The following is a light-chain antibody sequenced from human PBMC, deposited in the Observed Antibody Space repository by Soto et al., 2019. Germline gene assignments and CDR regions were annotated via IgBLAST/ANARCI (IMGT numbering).Light chain of an antibody. Sequence: EIVLTQSPATLSLSPGERATLSCRASQSIISYLAWYQHKPGQAPRLLIYDASNRATGIPARFIGSGSGTDFTLTINSLQPEDFAIYYCQQRTNWPLTFGPGTKVDIK. V-gene: IGKV3-11*01. J-gene: IGKJ3*01. CDR2: DAS. CDR3: QQRTNWPLT. CDR1: QSIISY.